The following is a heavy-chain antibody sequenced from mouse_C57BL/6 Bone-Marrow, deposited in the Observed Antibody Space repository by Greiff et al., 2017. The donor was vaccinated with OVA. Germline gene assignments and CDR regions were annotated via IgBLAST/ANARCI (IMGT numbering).Heavy chain of an antibody. Sequence: QVQLQQSGAELARPGASVKLSCKASGYTFTSYGISWVKQRTGQGLEWIGAIYPRSGNTSYNEKFKGKATLTADKSSSTAYMQLRSLTSEDSAVYVGARRGTTVAYWYFDVWGTGTTVTVSS. J-gene: IGHJ1*03. CDR2: IYPRSGNT. CDR1: GYTFTSYG. CDR3: ARRGTTVAYWYFDV. D-gene: IGHD1-1*01. V-gene: IGHV1-81*01.